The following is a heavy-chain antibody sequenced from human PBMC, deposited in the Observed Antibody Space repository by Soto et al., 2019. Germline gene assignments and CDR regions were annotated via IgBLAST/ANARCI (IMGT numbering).Heavy chain of an antibody. CDR3: AGGRVCIFDY. J-gene: IGHJ4*02. D-gene: IGHD2-8*01. Sequence: EVQLVESGGGLVQPGGSLRLSCATSGFIFSNYWMSWFRQAPGKGLERVADIKQDGSERNLLGSVKGRFNISRDNARNSSYLLMNSLSAEDTALYFCAGGRVCIFDYWGQVTLVTVSS. CDR2: IKQDGSER. CDR1: GFIFSNYW. V-gene: IGHV3-7*01.